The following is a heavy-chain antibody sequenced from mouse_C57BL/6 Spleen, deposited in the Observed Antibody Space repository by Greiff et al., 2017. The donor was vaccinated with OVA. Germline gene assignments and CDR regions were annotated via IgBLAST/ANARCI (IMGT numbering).Heavy chain of an antibody. D-gene: IGHD1-1*01. CDR1: GFTFSDFY. CDR3: ARDARTYYYGSSHWYFDV. CDR2: SRNKANAYTT. V-gene: IGHV7-1*01. J-gene: IGHJ1*03. Sequence: EVQVVESGGGLVQSGRSLRLSCATSGFTFSDFYMEWVRQAPGKGLEWIAASRNKANAYTTEYSASVKGRFIVSRDTSQSILYLQMNALRAEDTAIYYCARDARTYYYGSSHWYFDVWGTGTTVTVSS.